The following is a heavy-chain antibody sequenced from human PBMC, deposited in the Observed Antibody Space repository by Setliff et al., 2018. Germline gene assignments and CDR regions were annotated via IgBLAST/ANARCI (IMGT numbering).Heavy chain of an antibody. CDR1: GLSISSGYY. J-gene: IGHJ5*02. CDR2: IHHSGKA. D-gene: IGHD3-22*01. V-gene: IGHV4-38-2*01. CDR3: ARAHTWSLPNDNSGYPGWFDP. Sequence: PSETLSLTCAVSGLSISSGYYWGWIRLPPGKGLEWIVNIHHSGKAYYNPSLKSRVTMSVDTSKNHVSLKLSSVTAADTAVYYCARAHTWSLPNDNSGYPGWFDPWGQGTLVTVSS.